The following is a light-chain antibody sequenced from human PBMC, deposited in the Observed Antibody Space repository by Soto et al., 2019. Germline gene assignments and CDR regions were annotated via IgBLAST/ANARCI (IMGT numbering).Light chain of an antibody. CDR3: QQYYTTPQT. CDR2: WAS. J-gene: IGKJ2*01. Sequence: DIVMTQSPDSLAVSLGERATIDCKSSQSLLYGGNDRNYLAWYQHKPGQSPKLIMYWASTREAGVPDRFSGSGSGTHFTLTISSLQAEDVAVYYCQQYYTTPQTFGLGTQLEIK. V-gene: IGKV4-1*01. CDR1: QSLLYGGNDRNY.